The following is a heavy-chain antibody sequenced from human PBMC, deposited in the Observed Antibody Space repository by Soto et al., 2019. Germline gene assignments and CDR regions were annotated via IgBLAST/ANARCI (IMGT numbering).Heavy chain of an antibody. CDR2: ISAYNGNT. J-gene: IGHJ4*02. CDR1: GYTFTSYG. CDR3: ARRAKVDLVWGSYRKYYFDY. D-gene: IGHD3-16*02. V-gene: IGHV1-18*01. Sequence: QVQLVQSGAEVKKPGASVKVSCKASGYTFTSYGISWVRQAPGQGLEWMGWISAYNGNTNYAQKLQGRVTMTTDTSTSTAYMELRSLRPDDTAVYYCARRAKVDLVWGSYRKYYFDYWGQGTLVTVSS.